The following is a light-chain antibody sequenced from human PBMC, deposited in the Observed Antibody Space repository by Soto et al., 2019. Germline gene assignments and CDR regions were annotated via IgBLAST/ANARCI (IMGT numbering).Light chain of an antibody. J-gene: IGKJ1*01. CDR3: QQYNIWRPWT. CDR2: GAS. CDR1: QSVSSN. V-gene: IGKV3-15*01. Sequence: EIVMTQSPATLSVSPGERATRSCSASQSVSSNLAWYQQKPGQAPMLLIYGASTSATGIAARFSGSGSGTEFTLTNSSLQSEEFAVYYCQQYNIWRPWTFGQGTKVEIK.